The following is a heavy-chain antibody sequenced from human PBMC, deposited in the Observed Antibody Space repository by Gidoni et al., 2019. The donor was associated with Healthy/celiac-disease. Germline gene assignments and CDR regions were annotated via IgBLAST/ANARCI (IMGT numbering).Heavy chain of an antibody. CDR2: IKSKTDGGTT. CDR1: GFTFSNAW. V-gene: IGHV3-15*01. Sequence: EVQLVESGGGLVKPGGSLRLSCAASGFTFSNAWMSWVRQAPGKGLEWVGRIKSKTDGGTTDYAAPVKGRFTISRDDSKNTLYLQMNSLKTEDTAVYYCTTGLIFSSGWYRGFDYWGQGTLVTVSS. D-gene: IGHD6-19*01. J-gene: IGHJ4*02. CDR3: TTGLIFSSGWYRGFDY.